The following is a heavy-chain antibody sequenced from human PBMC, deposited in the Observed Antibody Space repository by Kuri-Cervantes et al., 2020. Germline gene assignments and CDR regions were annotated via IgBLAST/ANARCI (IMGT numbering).Heavy chain of an antibody. CDR2: IYTSGST. Sequence: SETLSLTCTVSGGSISSYYWSWIRQPAGKGLEWIGRIYTSGSTNYNPSLKNRVTISVDTSKNQFSLKLSSVTAADTAVYYCARETSGWNHFDYWGQGTLVPSPQ. J-gene: IGHJ4*02. CDR1: GGSISSYY. V-gene: IGHV4-4*07. D-gene: IGHD6-25*01. CDR3: ARETSGWNHFDY.